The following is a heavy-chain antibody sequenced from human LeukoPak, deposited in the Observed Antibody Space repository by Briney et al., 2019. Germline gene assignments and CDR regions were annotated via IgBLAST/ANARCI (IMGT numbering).Heavy chain of an antibody. J-gene: IGHJ6*02. CDR2: ISYDGSNK. CDR1: GFTFSSYA. Sequence: PGGSLRLSCAASGFTFSSYAMHWVRQAPGKGLEWVAVISYDGSNKYYADSVKGRFTISRDNSKNTLYLQMNSLRAEDTAVCYCARTYDSSGYYYYYGMDVWGQGTTATVSS. D-gene: IGHD3-22*01. CDR3: ARTYDSSGYYYYYGMDV. V-gene: IGHV3-30*04.